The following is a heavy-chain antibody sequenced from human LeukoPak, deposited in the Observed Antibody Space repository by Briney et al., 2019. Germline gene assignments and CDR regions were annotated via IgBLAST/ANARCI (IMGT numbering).Heavy chain of an antibody. V-gene: IGHV4-59*12. D-gene: IGHD3-3*01. CDR2: IYYSGST. J-gene: IGHJ4*02. Sequence: PSETLSLTCTVSGGSLSSYYWSWIRQPPGKGLEWIGYIYYSGSTNYNPSLKSRVTISVDTSKNQFSLKLSSVTAADTAVYYCARTGGFWSGYQGVFDYWGQGTLVTVSS. CDR1: GGSLSSYY. CDR3: ARTGGFWSGYQGVFDY.